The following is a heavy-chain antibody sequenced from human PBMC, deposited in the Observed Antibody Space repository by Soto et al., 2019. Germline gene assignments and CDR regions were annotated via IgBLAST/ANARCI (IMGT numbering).Heavy chain of an antibody. D-gene: IGHD6-13*01. CDR2: ISVYNGSA. CDR3: ARAPSNWYPYYYGMDV. CDR1: GYIATRYG. Sequence: QVHLVQSGVEVKKPGASVKVSCKASGYIATRYGISWVRQAPGQGLEWMGWISVYNGSANYAQRLQGRVTMTTDTSTSTVYLELRSLRSDDTAVYYCARAPSNWYPYYYGMDVWGQGTTVTVSS. V-gene: IGHV1-18*01. J-gene: IGHJ6*02.